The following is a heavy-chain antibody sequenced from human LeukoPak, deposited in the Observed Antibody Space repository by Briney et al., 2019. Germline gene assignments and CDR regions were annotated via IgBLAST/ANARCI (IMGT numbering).Heavy chain of an antibody. V-gene: IGHV3-30-3*01. J-gene: IGHJ6*02. D-gene: IGHD1-26*01. CDR2: ISYEGSNK. CDR3: ARDFSGSYYGTTDYGMDV. Sequence: GGSPRLSCAASGFTFSSDAMHWGRQAPGKGLGWVAVISYEGSNKYYADSVKGRFSISRDNSKNTLYLQMNSLRAEDTAVYYCARDFSGSYYGTTDYGMDVWGQGTTVTVSS. CDR1: GFTFSSDA.